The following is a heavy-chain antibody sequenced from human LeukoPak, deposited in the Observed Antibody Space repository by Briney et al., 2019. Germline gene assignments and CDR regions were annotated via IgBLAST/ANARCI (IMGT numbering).Heavy chain of an antibody. D-gene: IGHD3-9*01. CDR2: INPSGGST. CDR3: ARDGGQYYDILTGYPGPYYYYYMDV. CDR1: GYTFTSYY. J-gene: IGHJ6*03. Sequence: ASVKVSCKASGYTFTSYYMHWVRQAPGQGLEWMGIINPSGGSTSYAQKFQGRVTMTRDTSTSTVYMELSSLRSEDTAVYYCARDGGQYYDILTGYPGPYYYYYMDVWGKGTTVTGSS. V-gene: IGHV1-46*01.